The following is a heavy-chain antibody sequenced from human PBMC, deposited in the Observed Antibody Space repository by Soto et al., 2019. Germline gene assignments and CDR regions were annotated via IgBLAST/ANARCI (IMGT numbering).Heavy chain of an antibody. V-gene: IGHV3-30*18. D-gene: IGHD6-13*01. CDR2: ISYDGSNS. Sequence: QVQLVESGGGVVQPGRSLRLSCVASRFTFSSYGLHWVRQAPGKGLEWVAVISYDGSNSYYADSVKGRFTISRDNYKNTLYVQMNSLKAEYTAVYYCAKVRAYSSKWPSGSFNHWGQGTLISVSS. CDR1: RFTFSSYG. CDR3: AKVRAYSSKWPSGSFNH. J-gene: IGHJ4*02.